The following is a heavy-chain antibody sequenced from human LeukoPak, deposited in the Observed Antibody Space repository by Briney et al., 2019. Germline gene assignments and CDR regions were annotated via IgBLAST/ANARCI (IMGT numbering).Heavy chain of an antibody. D-gene: IGHD6-25*01. CDR2: INHGGST. Sequence: PSETLSLTCAVYGRSFSGYYWSWLRQPPGKGLEWFGEINHGGSTNYNPSLKSRVTISVDTSKNQFSLKLSSVTAADTAVYYCATCAAPTRPGWFDGWGQGTLVTVSS. CDR1: GRSFSGYY. J-gene: IGHJ5*02. V-gene: IGHV4-34*01. CDR3: ATCAAPTRPGWFDG.